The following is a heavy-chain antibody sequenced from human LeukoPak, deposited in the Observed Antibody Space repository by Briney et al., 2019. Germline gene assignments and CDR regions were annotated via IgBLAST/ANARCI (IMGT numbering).Heavy chain of an antibody. CDR1: GYSFTSYW. J-gene: IGHJ4*02. CDR2: IYPGDSDT. CDR3: ARQYSSGSERIDY. D-gene: IGHD3-10*01. V-gene: IGHV5-51*01. Sequence: RGESLKISCKGPGYSFTSYWIGWVRQMPGKGLEWMGIIYPGDSDTRYSPSFQGQVTISADKSISTAYLQWSSLKASDTAMYYCARQYSSGSERIDYWGQGTLVTVSS.